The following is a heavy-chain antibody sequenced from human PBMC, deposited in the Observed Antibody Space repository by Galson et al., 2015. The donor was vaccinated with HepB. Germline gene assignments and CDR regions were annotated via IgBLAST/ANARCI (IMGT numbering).Heavy chain of an antibody. Sequence: SLRLSCAASGFTFSTYAMNWVRQAPGKGLEWVSAIRRSGSSTYYADSVKGRFTISRDNSRNTLYLQMNSLRAEDTAVYYCAKGFDYYDSTGYYFPKYYFDYWGQGTLVTVSS. CDR2: IRRSGSST. CDR3: AKGFDYYDSTGYYFPKYYFDY. CDR1: GFTFSTYA. V-gene: IGHV3-23*01. D-gene: IGHD3-22*01. J-gene: IGHJ4*02.